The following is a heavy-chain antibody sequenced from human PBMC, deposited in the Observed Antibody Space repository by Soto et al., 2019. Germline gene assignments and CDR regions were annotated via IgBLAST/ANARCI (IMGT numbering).Heavy chain of an antibody. J-gene: IGHJ4*02. Sequence: EVQLLESGGGLVQPGESLRLSCAASGFSFSIYAVSWVRQAPGKGLEWVSGISGSGGTTIYADSVKGRFTISRDNYKSTVYLQMNSLSAEDTAVYYWAKGTLGYCTNGVCYTWDYWGQGTLVTVSS. CDR3: AKGTLGYCTNGVCYTWDY. D-gene: IGHD2-8*01. CDR2: ISGSGGTT. CDR1: GFSFSIYA. V-gene: IGHV3-23*01.